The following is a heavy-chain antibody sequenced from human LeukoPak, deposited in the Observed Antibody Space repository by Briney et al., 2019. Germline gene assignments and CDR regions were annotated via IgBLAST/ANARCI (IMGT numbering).Heavy chain of an antibody. CDR2: ISASGDTT. CDR1: GFSFRSYA. J-gene: IGHJ4*02. Sequence: GGSLRLSCPASGFSFRSYAMTWVRQAPGKGLEWVSSISASGDTTYYADSVKGRFTISRDNSKKTLYLQMNSLRAEDTAVYYCAKGKTYCGGDCYNYWGQGTLVTVSS. V-gene: IGHV3-23*01. CDR3: AKGKTYCGGDCYNY. D-gene: IGHD2-21*02.